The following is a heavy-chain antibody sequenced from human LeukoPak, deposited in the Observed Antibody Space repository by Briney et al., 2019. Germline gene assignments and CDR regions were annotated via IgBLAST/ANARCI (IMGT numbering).Heavy chain of an antibody. V-gene: IGHV3-7*01. Sequence: PGGSLRLSCAASGFIFSSYWMSWVRQAPGKGLEWVANIKQDGSEKYYVDSVKGRFTISRDNAKHSLSLQMNSLRAGDTAVYFCAALGDSIYWGQGTLVTASS. CDR3: AALGDSIY. CDR2: IKQDGSEK. J-gene: IGHJ4*02. D-gene: IGHD1-26*01. CDR1: GFIFSSYW.